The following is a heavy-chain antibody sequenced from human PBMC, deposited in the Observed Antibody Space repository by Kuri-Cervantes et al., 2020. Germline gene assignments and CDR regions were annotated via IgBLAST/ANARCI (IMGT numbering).Heavy chain of an antibody. CDR2: IGTAGDT. V-gene: IGHV3-13*01. CDR1: GFTFDDYA. D-gene: IGHD4-17*01. Sequence: GESLKISCAASGFTFDDYAMHWVRQAPGKGLEWVSAIGTAGDTYYPGSVKGRFTISRENAKNSLYLQMNSLRAGDTAVYYCARSGSTVTTMGWYFDLWGRGTLVTVSS. CDR3: ARSGSTVTTMGWYFDL. J-gene: IGHJ2*01.